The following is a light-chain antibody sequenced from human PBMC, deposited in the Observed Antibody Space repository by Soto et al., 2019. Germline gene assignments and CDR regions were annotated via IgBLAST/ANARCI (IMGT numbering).Light chain of an antibody. CDR1: SGHSSYA. V-gene: IGLV4-69*01. Sequence: QLVLTQSPSASASLGASVKLTCTLSSGHSSYAIAWHQQQPEKGPRYLMKLNSDGSHSKGDGIPDRFSGSSSGAERYLTISSRQSQDEADYYCQTWGTGIRVVGGGTKVTVL. J-gene: IGLJ3*02. CDR3: QTWGTGIRV. CDR2: LNSDGSH.